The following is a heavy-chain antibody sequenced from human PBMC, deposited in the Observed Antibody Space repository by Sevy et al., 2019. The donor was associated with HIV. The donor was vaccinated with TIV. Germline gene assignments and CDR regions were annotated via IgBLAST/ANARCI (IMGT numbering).Heavy chain of an antibody. J-gene: IGHJ4*02. D-gene: IGHD3-3*01. CDR2: IRSKAYGGTT. CDR1: GFTFGDYA. Sequence: GGSLRLSCTASGFTFGDYAMSWFRQAPGKGLEWVGFIRSKAYGGTTEYAASVKGRFTISRDDSKSIAYLQMNSLKTDDTAVYYCTRDKEEGVRDYWGQGTLVTVSS. V-gene: IGHV3-49*03. CDR3: TRDKEEGVRDY.